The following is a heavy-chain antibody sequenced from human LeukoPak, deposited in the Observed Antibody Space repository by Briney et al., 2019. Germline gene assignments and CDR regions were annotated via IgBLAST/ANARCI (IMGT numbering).Heavy chain of an antibody. CDR1: GGSFSGYY. D-gene: IGHD3-3*01. CDR3: ARGPTIFGVVRRSNWFDP. J-gene: IGHJ5*02. V-gene: IGHV4-34*01. Sequence: SETLSLTCAVYGGSFSGYYWSWIRQPPGKGLEWIGEINHSGSTNYNPSLKSRVTISVDTSKNQFSLKLSSVTAADTAVYYCARGPTIFGVVRRSNWFDPWGQGTLVTVSS. CDR2: INHSGST.